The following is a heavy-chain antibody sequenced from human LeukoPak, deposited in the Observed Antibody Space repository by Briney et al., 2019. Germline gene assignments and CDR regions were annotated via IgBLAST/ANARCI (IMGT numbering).Heavy chain of an antibody. J-gene: IGHJ4*02. Sequence: PSQTLSLTCAISGDSVSSNSAAWNWIRQSPSRGLEWLGRTYYRSKWYNDYAGSVKSRITINSDTSKNQFSLQLNSVTPEDTAVYYCARDRFPYPASAGLDYWGQGTLVTVSS. CDR2: TYYRSKWYN. CDR1: GDSVSSNSAA. D-gene: IGHD6-13*01. CDR3: ARDRFPYPASAGLDY. V-gene: IGHV6-1*01.